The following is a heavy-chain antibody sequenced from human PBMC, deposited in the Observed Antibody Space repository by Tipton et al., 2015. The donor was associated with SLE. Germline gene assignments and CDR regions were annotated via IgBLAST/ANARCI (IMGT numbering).Heavy chain of an antibody. CDR3: ARVMGGGYAGYYYYVMDV. Sequence: TLSLTCTVSGGSITNHYWSWIRQSPGTGLEWLGYIHYTEGTNFNPSIKSRVTISLDTSKNQFSLTLSSVSAADTAVYYCARVMGGGYAGYYYYVMDVWGQGTTVIVSS. CDR2: IHYTEGT. V-gene: IGHV4-59*11. CDR1: GGSITNHY. J-gene: IGHJ6*02. D-gene: IGHD5-12*01.